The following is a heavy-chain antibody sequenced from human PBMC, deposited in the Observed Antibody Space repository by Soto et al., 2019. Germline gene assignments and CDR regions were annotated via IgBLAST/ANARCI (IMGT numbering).Heavy chain of an antibody. CDR2: FDPEDGET. CDR3: AIKVRLYFGYHYYGMDV. Sequence: ASVMVSCKVSGYTLTELSIHWVRQALGKGLERIGGFDPEDGETIYAQKFQGRVTMTGDTSTDTAYMELSSLRSEDTAVYYFAIKVRLYFGYHYYGMDVRRQGSTVTVSS. D-gene: IGHD2-8*01. J-gene: IGHJ6*01. CDR1: GYTLTELS. V-gene: IGHV1-24*01.